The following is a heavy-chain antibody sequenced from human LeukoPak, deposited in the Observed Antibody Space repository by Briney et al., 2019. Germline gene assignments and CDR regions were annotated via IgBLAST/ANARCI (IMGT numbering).Heavy chain of an antibody. V-gene: IGHV4-39*01. J-gene: IGHJ4*02. D-gene: IGHD3-22*01. CDR1: GGSISGYY. Sequence: PSETLSLTCSVSGGSISGYYWGWIRQPPGKGLEWIGSIYYSGSTYYNPSLKSRVTISVDTSKNQFSLKLSSVTAADTAVYYCASSMIVVVTPNYFDYWGQGTLVTVSS. CDR2: IYYSGST. CDR3: ASSMIVVVTPNYFDY.